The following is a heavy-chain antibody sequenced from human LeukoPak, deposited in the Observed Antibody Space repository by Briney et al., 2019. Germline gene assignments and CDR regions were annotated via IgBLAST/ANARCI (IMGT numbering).Heavy chain of an antibody. V-gene: IGHV3-48*03. D-gene: IGHD2-15*01. Sequence: GGSLRLSCAASGFTFSSYEMNWVRQAPGKGLEWVSYISSSGSTIYYADSVKGRFTISRDNAKNSLYLQMNSLRAEDTAVYYCAELLLVAATPDYWGQGTLVTVSS. CDR2: ISSSGSTI. CDR3: AELLLVAATPDY. CDR1: GFTFSSYE. J-gene: IGHJ4*02.